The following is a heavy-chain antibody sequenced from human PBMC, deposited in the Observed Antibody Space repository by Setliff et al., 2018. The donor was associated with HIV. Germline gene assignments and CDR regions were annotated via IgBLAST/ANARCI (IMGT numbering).Heavy chain of an antibody. CDR3: AKLLGNGGNSDPFDI. J-gene: IGHJ3*02. CDR2: ISWDGDMT. CDR1: GFTFDDYT. V-gene: IGHV3-43*01. D-gene: IGHD2-21*01. Sequence: PGGSLRLSCAASGFTFDDYTMHWVRQAPGKGLEWVSLISWDGDMTYYADSVKGRFTISRDNSKNSLYLQMNSLTTEDTGLYYCAKLLGNGGNSDPFDIWGQGTTVTVSS.